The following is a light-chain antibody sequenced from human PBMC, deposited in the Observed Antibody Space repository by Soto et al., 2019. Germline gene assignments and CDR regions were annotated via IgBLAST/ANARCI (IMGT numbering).Light chain of an antibody. CDR2: DVS. CDR3: SSYTSSNTLYL. CDR1: SSDVGDYNY. J-gene: IGLJ1*01. Sequence: QSALNQPASVSGSPGQSIAISCTGTSSDVGDYNYVSWYQQHPGKAPKLMIYDVSERPSGVSNRFSGSKSGNTASLTISGLQAEDEADYYCSSYTSSNTLYLFGTGTKVTVL. V-gene: IGLV2-14*03.